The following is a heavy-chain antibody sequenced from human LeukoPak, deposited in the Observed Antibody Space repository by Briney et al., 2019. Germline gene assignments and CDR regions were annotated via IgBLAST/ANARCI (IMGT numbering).Heavy chain of an antibody. V-gene: IGHV1-2*05. D-gene: IGHD3-10*01. CDR1: GYTFTAYF. J-gene: IGHJ4*02. CDR2: INPNSGGT. CDR3: ARGGTEASSGDY. Sequence: ASVKVSCKASGYTFTAYFMHWVRQAPGQGLEWMGRINPNSGGTNYAQKFQGRVTMTRDTSITTAYMDLSRLTYDDTDVYYCARGGTEASSGDYWGQGTLVTVSS.